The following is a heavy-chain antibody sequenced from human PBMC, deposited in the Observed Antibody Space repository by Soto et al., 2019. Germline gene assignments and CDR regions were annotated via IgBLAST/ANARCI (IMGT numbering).Heavy chain of an antibody. CDR1: DDSINSDKYY. CDR3: ARLEGLATISYSFDF. V-gene: IGHV4-39*01. CDR2: IYYRGNA. Sequence: PSETLSLTCSVSDDSINSDKYYWGWIRQPPGKGLEWIGSIYYRGNAYYNPSLQTRVTISLDKSKSQFSLKLNSVTAADSAVFFCARLEGLATISYSFDFWGPGALVTASS. D-gene: IGHD2-21*01. J-gene: IGHJ4*02.